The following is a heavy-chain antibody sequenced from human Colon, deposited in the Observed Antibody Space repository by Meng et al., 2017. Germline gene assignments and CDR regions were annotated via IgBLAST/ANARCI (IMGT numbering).Heavy chain of an antibody. V-gene: IGHV6-1*01. CDR1: GDNVPRSNTA. D-gene: IGHD3-3*01. J-gene: IGHJ5*02. Sequence: QLQRSGPGQVEPPQHLSLTCATSGDNVPRSNTAWNGIRQTPSGGLEWLGRTYYTSKWNNDYAESVRSRITINADTSKSQSSLHLNSVTPEDTAVYYCARGFWKSGFDSWGQGTLVTVSS. CDR2: TYYTSKWNN. CDR3: ARGFWKSGFDS.